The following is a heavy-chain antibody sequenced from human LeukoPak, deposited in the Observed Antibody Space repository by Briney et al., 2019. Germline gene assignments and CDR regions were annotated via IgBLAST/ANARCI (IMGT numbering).Heavy chain of an antibody. J-gene: IGHJ4*02. D-gene: IGHD3-22*01. Sequence: PSETLSLTCTVSGGSISSYYWSWIRQPPGKGLEWIGYIYYSGSTNYNPSLKSRVTIPVDTSKNQFSLKLSSVTAADTAVYYCARHESGYYISDYWGQGTLVTVSS. CDR3: ARHESGYYISDY. V-gene: IGHV4-59*08. CDR1: GGSISSYY. CDR2: IYYSGST.